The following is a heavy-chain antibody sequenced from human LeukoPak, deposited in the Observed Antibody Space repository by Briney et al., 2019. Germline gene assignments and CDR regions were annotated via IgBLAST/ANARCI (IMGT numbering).Heavy chain of an antibody. V-gene: IGHV3-30-3*01. CDR1: GFTFSSYA. D-gene: IGHD5-24*01. CDR2: ISYDGSNK. J-gene: IGHJ4*02. CDR3: ARSRDGYNLDY. Sequence: PGGSLRLSCAASGFTFSSYAMHWVRQAPGKGLEWVAVISYDGSNKYYAGSVKGRFTISRDNSKNTLYLQMNSLRAEDTAVYYCARSRDGYNLDYWGQGTLVTVSS.